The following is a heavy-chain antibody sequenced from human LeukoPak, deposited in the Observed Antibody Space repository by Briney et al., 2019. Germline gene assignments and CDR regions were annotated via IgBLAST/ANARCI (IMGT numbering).Heavy chain of an antibody. CDR1: GFTFSRFA. V-gene: IGHV3-30-3*01. Sequence: PGGSLRLSCAASGFTFSRFAMHWVRQAPGKGLEWVAIISYDGDDKYYADSVKGRFTISRDNSKNTLYLQMSSLRADDTAVYYCAMDSSWLPLKFDYWGQGTLVTVST. D-gene: IGHD5-24*01. CDR3: AMDSSWLPLKFDY. CDR2: ISYDGDDK. J-gene: IGHJ4*02.